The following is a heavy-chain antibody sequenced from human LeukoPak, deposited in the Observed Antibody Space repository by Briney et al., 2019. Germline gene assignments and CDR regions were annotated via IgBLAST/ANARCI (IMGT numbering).Heavy chain of an antibody. J-gene: IGHJ4*02. CDR2: IIPILDIA. D-gene: IGHD6-13*01. CDR3: ARLIAAAGTDFDY. Sequence: ASVKVSCKASGYTFTSYGISWVRQAPGQGLEWMGRIIPILDIANYAQKFQGRVTITADKSTSTAYMELSSLRSEDTAVYYCARLIAAAGTDFDYWGQGTLVTVSS. V-gene: IGHV1-69*04. CDR1: GYTFTSYG.